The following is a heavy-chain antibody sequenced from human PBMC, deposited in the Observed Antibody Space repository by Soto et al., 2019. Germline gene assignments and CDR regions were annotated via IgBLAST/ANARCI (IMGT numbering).Heavy chain of an antibody. CDR3: ARADRTLVTSYGLDV. D-gene: IGHD2-21*02. V-gene: IGHV4-34*01. CDR2: INHSGTI. Sequence: SETLSLTCAVYGGSFSGYYWTWIRQPPGEGLEWIGEINHSGTINFNPSLKSRLTISLDTSKKHFSLKLSSVTDADTAAYYCARADRTLVTSYGLDVWGQGTTVTVSS. CDR1: GGSFSGYY. J-gene: IGHJ6*02.